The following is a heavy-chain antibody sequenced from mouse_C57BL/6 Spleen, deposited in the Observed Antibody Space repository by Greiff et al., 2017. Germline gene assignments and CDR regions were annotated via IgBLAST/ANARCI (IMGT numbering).Heavy chain of an antibody. D-gene: IGHD4-1*01. CDR3: ARILGRKNYFDY. Sequence: EVQLQESGGGLVKPGGSLKLSCAASGFTFSDYGMHWVRQAPEKGLEWVAYISSGSSTIYYADTVKGRFTISRDNAKNTLFLQMTSLRSEDTAMYYCARILGRKNYFDYWGQGTTLTVSS. CDR2: ISSGSSTI. V-gene: IGHV5-17*01. CDR1: GFTFSDYG. J-gene: IGHJ2*01.